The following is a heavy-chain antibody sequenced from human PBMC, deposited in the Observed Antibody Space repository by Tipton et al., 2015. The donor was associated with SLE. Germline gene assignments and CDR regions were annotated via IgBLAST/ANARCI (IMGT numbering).Heavy chain of an antibody. CDR2: ISAYNGNT. V-gene: IGHV1-2*02. CDR1: GYTFTGYY. Sequence: QVQLVQSGAEVKKPGASVKVSCKASGYTFTGYYMHWVRQAPGQGLEWMGWISAYNGNTNYAQKFQGRVTMTRDTSISTAYMELSRLRSDDTAVYYCARWCSSWYSLGNWGQGTLVTVSS. CDR3: ARWCSSWYSLGN. J-gene: IGHJ4*02. D-gene: IGHD6-13*01.